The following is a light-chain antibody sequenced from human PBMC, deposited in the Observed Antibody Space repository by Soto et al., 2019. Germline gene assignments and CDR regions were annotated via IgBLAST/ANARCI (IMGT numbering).Light chain of an antibody. V-gene: IGKV1-33*01. CDR3: QQYDNVPLT. CDR1: QDISNY. CDR2: DAS. J-gene: IGKJ4*01. Sequence: DIQMTQSPSSLSASIGDRVTITCQASQDISNYLNWYQQKPGKAPKLLIYDASNLETGVPSRFSGSRSGTHFTFTINSLQPEDFATYFCQQYDNVPLTFGGGTKVEIK.